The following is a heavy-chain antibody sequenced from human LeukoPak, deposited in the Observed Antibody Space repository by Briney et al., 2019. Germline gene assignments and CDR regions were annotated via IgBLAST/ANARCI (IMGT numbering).Heavy chain of an antibody. J-gene: IGHJ4*02. Sequence: PGRSLRLSCAASGFTFSSYAMHWVRQAPGKGLEWVAVISYDGSNKYYADSVKGRFTISRDNAKNSLYLQMNSLRAEDTAVYYCARAAWIQLWLRWGYFDYWGQGTLVTVSS. V-gene: IGHV3-30-3*01. D-gene: IGHD5-18*01. CDR1: GFTFSSYA. CDR2: ISYDGSNK. CDR3: ARAAWIQLWLRWGYFDY.